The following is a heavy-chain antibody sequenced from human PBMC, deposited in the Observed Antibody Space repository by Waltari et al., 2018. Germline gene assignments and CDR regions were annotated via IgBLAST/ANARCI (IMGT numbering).Heavy chain of an antibody. V-gene: IGHV1-69*11. CDR2: IIPIVGTA. D-gene: IGHD3-22*01. Sequence: QVQLVQSGAEVKKPGSSVTVSCKASGGTFSSSAISWVRQAPGQGVEWMGRIIPIVGTANYAQKFQGRVTNTADESTSTAYMELSSLRSEDTAVYYCARGYYDSSGYFELWGQGTLVTVSS. CDR1: GGTFSSSA. J-gene: IGHJ5*02. CDR3: ARGYYDSSGYFEL.